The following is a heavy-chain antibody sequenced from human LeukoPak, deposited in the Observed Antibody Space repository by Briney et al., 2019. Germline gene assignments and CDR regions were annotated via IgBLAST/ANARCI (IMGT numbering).Heavy chain of an antibody. CDR1: GGSISSYY. Sequence: PSETLSLTCTVPGGSISSYYWSWIRKPAGKGLEWIGRIYTSGSTNYNPSLKSRVTMSVDTSKNQFSLKLSSVTAADTAVDYCARVEYYYDSSGYYYNWFDPWGQGTLVTVSS. D-gene: IGHD3-22*01. CDR3: ARVEYYYDSSGYYYNWFDP. J-gene: IGHJ5*02. CDR2: IYTSGST. V-gene: IGHV4-4*07.